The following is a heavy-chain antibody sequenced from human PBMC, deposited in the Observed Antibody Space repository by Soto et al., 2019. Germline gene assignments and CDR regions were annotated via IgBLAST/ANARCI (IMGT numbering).Heavy chain of an antibody. J-gene: IGHJ6*03. CDR2: ISAFNGNT. CDR3: ARDRGVAPPVAGNTHYYYYMDV. Sequence: QDQLLQSGAEVKKPGASVTVSCKASGYSFTNYGITWVRQAHGQGLEWMGWISAFNGNTHYAQKLQGRVTMTTDASTSTAYMELRSLRSDDTAVYYCARDRGVAPPVAGNTHYYYYMDVWGKGTTVTVSS. CDR1: GYSFTNYG. V-gene: IGHV1-18*01. D-gene: IGHD6-19*01.